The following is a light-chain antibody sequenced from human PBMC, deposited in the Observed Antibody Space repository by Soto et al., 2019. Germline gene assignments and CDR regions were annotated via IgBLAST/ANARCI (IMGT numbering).Light chain of an antibody. V-gene: IGKV3-20*01. CDR1: EGVASNY. J-gene: IGKJ4*01. Sequence: EIVLTQSPGTLSLSPGERATLSCRASEGVASNYLAWYQHKPGQAPRLLFFGASNRATGIPDRFSGSGSGTDFTLTISRVEPEDCAIYCQQYGSSLTFGGGTKVDIK. CDR2: GAS. CDR3: QQYGSSLT.